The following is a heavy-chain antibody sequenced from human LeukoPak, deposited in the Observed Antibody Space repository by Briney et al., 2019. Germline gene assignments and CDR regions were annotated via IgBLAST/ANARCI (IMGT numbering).Heavy chain of an antibody. Sequence: SETLSLTCAVYGGSFSGYYWSWIRQPPGKGLEWIGEINHSGSTNYSPSLKSRVTISVDTSKNQFSLKLSSVTAADTAVYYCSRPDRIWSFDYWGQGTLVTVSS. CDR3: SRPDRIWSFDY. CDR2: INHSGST. D-gene: IGHD1-1*01. J-gene: IGHJ4*02. CDR1: GGSFSGYY. V-gene: IGHV4-34*01.